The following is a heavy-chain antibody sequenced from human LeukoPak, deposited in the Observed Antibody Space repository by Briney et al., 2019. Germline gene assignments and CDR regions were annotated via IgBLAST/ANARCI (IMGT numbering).Heavy chain of an antibody. D-gene: IGHD3-22*01. CDR2: INPNSGGT. V-gene: IGHV1-2*02. J-gene: IGHJ3*02. CDR1: GYTFNAYY. Sequence: GSVKVSCKASGYTFNAYYMHLVRQAPGQGHEWMGWINPNSGGTNYAEKFQGRVNITRETSISTAYMELRRLRSDNPAVYYCARDYYNTSGFGAFDIWGQGTMVTV. CDR3: ARDYYNTSGFGAFDI.